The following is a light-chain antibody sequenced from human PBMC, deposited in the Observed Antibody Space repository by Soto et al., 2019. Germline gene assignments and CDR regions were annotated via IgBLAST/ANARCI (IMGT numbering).Light chain of an antibody. CDR2: DAS. CDR1: QAIITY. V-gene: IGKV1-33*01. CDR3: QQYDNLPLT. J-gene: IGKJ4*01. Sequence: DIQLTQSPSSLSASVGDRVTITCQASQAIITYLNWFQQRPGKAPKLLIYDASHLETGVPSRFSGSGSGTAFTSTISSLQPEDVGTYYCQQYDNLPLTFGGGTKVEV.